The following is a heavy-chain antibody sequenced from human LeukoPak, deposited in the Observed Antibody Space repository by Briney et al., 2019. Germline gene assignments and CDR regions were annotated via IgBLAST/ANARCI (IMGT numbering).Heavy chain of an antibody. Sequence: GASVKVSCKASGGTFSSYAISWVRQAPGQGLEWMGGIIPIFGTASYAQKFQGRVTITTDESTSTAYMELSSLRSEDTAVYYCARGPHCGGDCYHYFDYWGQGTLVTVSS. J-gene: IGHJ4*02. CDR2: IIPIFGTA. CDR3: ARGPHCGGDCYHYFDY. V-gene: IGHV1-69*05. D-gene: IGHD2-21*02. CDR1: GGTFSSYA.